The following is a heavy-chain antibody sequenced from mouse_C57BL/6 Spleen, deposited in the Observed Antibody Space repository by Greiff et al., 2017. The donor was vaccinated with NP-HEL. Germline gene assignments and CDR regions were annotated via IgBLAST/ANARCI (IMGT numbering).Heavy chain of an antibody. D-gene: IGHD2-4*01. CDR3: TRDGGLRRGAWFAY. V-gene: IGHV1-15*01. CDR1: GYTFTDYE. CDR2: IDPETGGT. Sequence: QVQLQQSGAELVRPGASVTLSCKASGYTFTDYEMHWVKQTPVHGLEWIGAIDPETGGTAYNQKFKGKAILTADKSSSTAYMELRSLTSEDSAFYYCTRDGGLRRGAWFAYWGQGTLVTVSA. J-gene: IGHJ3*01.